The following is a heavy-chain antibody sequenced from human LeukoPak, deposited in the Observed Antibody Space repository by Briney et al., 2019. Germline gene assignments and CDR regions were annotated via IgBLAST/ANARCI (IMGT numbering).Heavy chain of an antibody. CDR3: ARDDGGNFAFDI. V-gene: IGHV3-7*01. CDR1: GFAFSTYW. J-gene: IGHJ3*02. Sequence: GGSLRLSCAASGFAFSTYWMNWVRQAPGKGLEWVANIKPDGSEKFYLDSVKGRFTISRDNAKNSLYPQMNSLRAEDTAVYYCARDDGGNFAFDIWGQGTMVTVSS. CDR2: IKPDGSEK. D-gene: IGHD4-23*01.